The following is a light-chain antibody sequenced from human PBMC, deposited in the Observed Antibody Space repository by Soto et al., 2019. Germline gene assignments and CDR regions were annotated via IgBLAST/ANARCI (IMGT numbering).Light chain of an antibody. CDR3: QQSDSTPYT. Sequence: DIQMTQSPSSLSASVGDRVTITCRASQTISTYLNWYQQKPGKAPRLLIYDASSLLSGVPSRFSGSGSGTDFPLTIASLQPEYFSTYYCQQSDSTPYTFGQGTKVEI. CDR2: DAS. J-gene: IGKJ2*01. V-gene: IGKV1-39*01. CDR1: QTISTY.